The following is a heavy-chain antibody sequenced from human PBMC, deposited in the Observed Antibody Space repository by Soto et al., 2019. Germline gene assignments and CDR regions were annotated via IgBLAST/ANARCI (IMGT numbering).Heavy chain of an antibody. CDR3: ARRVWDSLVVVAATRGAFDI. CDR2: ISSTTNYI. CDR1: GFIFTRYS. D-gene: IGHD2-15*01. J-gene: IGHJ3*02. Sequence: KPWGSLRLSCAASGFIFTRYSMNWVRQAPGNGLEWVSSISSTTNYIYYGDSMKVRFTVSRDNAQDSIYLQMNSLRGEDTAVYYCARRVWDSLVVVAATRGAFDICGQGTKVTVSS. V-gene: IGHV3-21*06.